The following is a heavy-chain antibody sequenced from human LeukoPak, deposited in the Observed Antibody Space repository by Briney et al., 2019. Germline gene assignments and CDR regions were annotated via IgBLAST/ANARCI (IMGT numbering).Heavy chain of an antibody. J-gene: IGHJ4*02. CDR3: ARDQSDTYYDFWSGFHLV. D-gene: IGHD3-3*01. V-gene: IGHV4-4*07. CDR1: GGSISSYY. CDR2: IYTSGST. Sequence: KPSETLSLTCTVSGGSISSYYWSWIRQPAGKGLEWIGHIYTSGSTNYNPSLKSRVNMSVDTSKNQFSLKLSSVTAADTAVYYCARDQSDTYYDFWSGFHLVWGQGTLVTVSS.